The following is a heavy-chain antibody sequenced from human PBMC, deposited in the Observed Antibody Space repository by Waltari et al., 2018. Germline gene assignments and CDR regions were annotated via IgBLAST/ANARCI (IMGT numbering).Heavy chain of an antibody. CDR2: IDYRGGT. D-gene: IGHD3-10*01. CDR1: GGSISSSSYY. CDR3: ARDLDGDRAFDI. J-gene: IGHJ3*02. V-gene: IGHV4-39*07. Sequence: QLQLQESGPGLVKPSETLSLTCTVSGGSISSSSYYWGWIRQPPGKGLEWIGSIDYRGGTYYDPSLKSRVTISVDTSKNQFALKLSAVTAADTAVYYCARDLDGDRAFDIWGQGTMVTVSS.